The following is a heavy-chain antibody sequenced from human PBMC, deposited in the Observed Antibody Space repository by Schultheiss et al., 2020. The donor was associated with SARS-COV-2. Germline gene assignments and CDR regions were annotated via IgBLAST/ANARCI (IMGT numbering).Heavy chain of an antibody. Sequence: SETLSLTCAVYGGSFSGYYWSWIRQPPGKGLEWIGEINHSGSTNYNPSLKSRITISLDKSKNQLSLRLSSVTAADTAVYYCARMGGQWLAYYYFDFWGQGTLVTVSS. J-gene: IGHJ4*02. CDR2: INHSGST. CDR1: GGSFSGYY. CDR3: ARMGGQWLAYYYFDF. V-gene: IGHV4-34*01. D-gene: IGHD6-19*01.